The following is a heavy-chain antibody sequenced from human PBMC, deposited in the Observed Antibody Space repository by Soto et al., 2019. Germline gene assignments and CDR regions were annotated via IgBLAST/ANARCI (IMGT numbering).Heavy chain of an antibody. D-gene: IGHD2-15*01. CDR3: AKGYCSGGRCYIFDY. Sequence: GGSLRLSXAASGFTFTNYATSWVRQAPVKGLEWVSSISASGGSTYYADSVKGRFTISRDNSKNTLYLQMSSLRAEDTAVYYCAKGYCSGGRCYIFDYWGQGTLVTVSS. CDR1: GFTFTNYA. CDR2: ISASGGST. V-gene: IGHV3-23*01. J-gene: IGHJ4*02.